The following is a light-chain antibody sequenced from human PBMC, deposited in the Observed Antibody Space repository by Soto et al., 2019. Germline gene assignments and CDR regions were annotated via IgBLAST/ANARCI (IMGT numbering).Light chain of an antibody. V-gene: IGLV2-23*01. CDR2: EGS. Sequence: QSALTQPASVSGSPGQSITISCTGTSSDVGSYNLVSWYQRHPGKAPKLMIYEGSKRPSGVSNRFSGSKSGNTASLTISGLQAEDEADYYCCSYASSRSLVFGGGTKLTVL. J-gene: IGLJ2*01. CDR3: CSYASSRSLV. CDR1: SSDVGSYNL.